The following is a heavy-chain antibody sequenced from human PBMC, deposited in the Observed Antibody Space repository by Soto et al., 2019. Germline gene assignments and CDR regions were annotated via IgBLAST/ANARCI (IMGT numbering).Heavy chain of an antibody. D-gene: IGHD5-12*01. V-gene: IGHV3-30*03. Sequence: QVQLVESGGGVVQPGSSLRLSCAASGFTFSSYGMHWVRQAPGKGLAWVAVISSDGSNKYYADSVKGRFTISRDNSKNTLYLQMNSLRAEDTAVYYCATDRQHRGYSGYGNFDVWGQGTLVTVSA. J-gene: IGHJ4*02. CDR1: GFTFSSYG. CDR2: ISSDGSNK. CDR3: ATDRQHRGYSGYGNFDV.